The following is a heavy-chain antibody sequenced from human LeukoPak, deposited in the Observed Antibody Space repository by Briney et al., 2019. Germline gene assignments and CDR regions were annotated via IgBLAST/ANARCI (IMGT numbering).Heavy chain of an antibody. D-gene: IGHD5-12*01. CDR2: IYYSGST. CDR1: GGFIRSYY. V-gene: IGHV4-59*13. J-gene: IGHJ3*02. Sequence: KPSETLSLTCTVSGGFIRSYYCRGIRQPPGKGLEWIGYIYYSGSTNYNPSLKSRVTISVDTSKNQFSLKLSSVTAADTAVYYCARSPLGYSGCAPRPDAFDIWTQGTMVTVSS. CDR3: ARSPLGYSGCAPRPDAFDI.